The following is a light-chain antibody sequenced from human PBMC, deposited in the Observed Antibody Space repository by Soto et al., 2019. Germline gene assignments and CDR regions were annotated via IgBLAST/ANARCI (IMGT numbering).Light chain of an antibody. CDR3: QQYVSSPWA. V-gene: IGKV3-20*01. Sequence: EIVLAQSPGTLSLSPGESATLSCRASQSVSSSFLAWDQQKAGQAPRLLIYGASRRATGIPDRFSGSGSGTDFTLTIGRLEPEDFAVYYCQQYVSSPWAFGQGTMVEI. CDR1: QSVSSSF. CDR2: GAS. J-gene: IGKJ1*01.